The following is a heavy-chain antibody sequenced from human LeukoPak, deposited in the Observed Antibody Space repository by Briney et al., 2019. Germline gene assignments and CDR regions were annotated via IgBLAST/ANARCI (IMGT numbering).Heavy chain of an antibody. V-gene: IGHV4-4*09. Sequence: SETLSLTCTVSGGSISSYYWSWIRQPPGKGLEWIGYIYTSGSTNYNPSLKSRVSISVNTSKNQFSLKLSSVTAADTAVYYCARRYCSSTSCHYAFDIWGQGTMVTVSS. CDR1: GGSISSYY. J-gene: IGHJ3*02. D-gene: IGHD2-2*01. CDR2: IYTSGST. CDR3: ARRYCSSTSCHYAFDI.